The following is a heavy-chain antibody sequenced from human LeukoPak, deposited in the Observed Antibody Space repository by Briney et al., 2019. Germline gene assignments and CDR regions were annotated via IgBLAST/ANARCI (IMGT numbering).Heavy chain of an antibody. CDR3: ARHRFGHLFDY. J-gene: IGHJ4*02. D-gene: IGHD3-16*01. V-gene: IGHV4-59*01. Sequence: PSETLSLTCTVSGDSISGYYWSWIRQPPGKGLEWIGYVYHTGHTHYSPSLKSRVTVSLDTSRNQVSLILSSVAAADTAVYYCARHRFGHLFDYWGQGTLVFVSS. CDR2: VYHTGHT. CDR1: GDSISGYY.